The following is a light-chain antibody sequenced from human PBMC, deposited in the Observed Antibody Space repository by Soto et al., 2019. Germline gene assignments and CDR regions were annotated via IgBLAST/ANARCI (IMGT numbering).Light chain of an antibody. CDR2: AAS. CDR1: QSINNY. J-gene: IGKJ4*01. Sequence: DIEMTQSPSSLSACVGDRVTIACRASQSINNYLNWYQHKPGKVPKLLIYAASSLQSGVPTRFSGSGSGTDFTLTISSLQPEDFATYYCQQSYGTPLTFGGGTKVEIK. CDR3: QQSYGTPLT. V-gene: IGKV1-39*01.